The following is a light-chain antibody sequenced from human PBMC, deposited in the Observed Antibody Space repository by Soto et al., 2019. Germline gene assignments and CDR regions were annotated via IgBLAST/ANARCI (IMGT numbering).Light chain of an antibody. CDR3: QQSYNPPVT. V-gene: IGKV1-39*01. Sequence: DIQLSQSPSSLSASVGDRVTITCRASQTINTYLNWYQHKPGTAPKLLIYTASTLQGGVPARFSGSGSGTDFTLTITSLQPEDFGTYYCQQSYNPPVTFGQGTKLEI. CDR2: TAS. CDR1: QTINTY. J-gene: IGKJ2*01.